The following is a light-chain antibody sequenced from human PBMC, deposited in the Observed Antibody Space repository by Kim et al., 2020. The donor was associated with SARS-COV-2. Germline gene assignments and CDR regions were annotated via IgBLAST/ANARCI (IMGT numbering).Light chain of an antibody. V-gene: IGLV1-47*01. Sequence: GQKVTISCSGTSTNIGGNKLYWYHHLQGPAPKMLIFRNNKRPPGVPDRFSGSKSGTSASLAISGLRSEDEADYYCAAWDDSLSGGVFGGGTQLTVL. J-gene: IGLJ3*02. CDR1: STNIGGNK. CDR3: AAWDDSLSGGV. CDR2: RNN.